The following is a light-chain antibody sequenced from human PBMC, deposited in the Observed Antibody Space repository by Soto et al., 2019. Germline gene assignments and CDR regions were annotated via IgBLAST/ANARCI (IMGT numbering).Light chain of an antibody. J-gene: IGLJ2*01. CDR2: LNGDSTL. CDR1: SEHYTYA. V-gene: IGLV4-69*01. CDR3: QTWGTGIVL. Sequence: QPVLTQSPSASGSLGASVKLTCTLSSEHYTYAIAWHQQHPEKGPRYLMKLNGDSTLTKGDGIPYRFSGSSSGAERFLTISSLQSEDEADYYCQTWGTGIVLFGGGTKLTVL.